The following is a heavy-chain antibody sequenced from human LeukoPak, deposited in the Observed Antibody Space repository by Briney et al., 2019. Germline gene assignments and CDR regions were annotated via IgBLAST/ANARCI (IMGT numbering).Heavy chain of an antibody. CDR1: GFTLSNKY. V-gene: IGHV3-53*05. CDR2: IYSDGRT. CDR3: AKDAGYDYVWGSYRYGSYFDY. Sequence: GGSLRLSCAASGFTLSNKYMTWVRQAPGKGLEWVSLIYSDGRTYYADSVKGRFTISRDNSKNTLYLQMNSLRAEDTAVYYCAKDAGYDYVWGSYRYGSYFDYWGQGTLVTVSS. D-gene: IGHD3-16*02. J-gene: IGHJ4*02.